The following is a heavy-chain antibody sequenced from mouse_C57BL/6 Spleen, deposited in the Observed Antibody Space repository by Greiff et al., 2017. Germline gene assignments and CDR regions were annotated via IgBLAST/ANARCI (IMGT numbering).Heavy chain of an antibody. CDR2: IDPETGGT. Sequence: QVQLQQSGAELVRPGASVTLSCKASGYTFTDYEMHWVKQTPVHGLEWIGAIDPETGGTDYNQKFKGKAILTADKSSSTAYMELRSLTSEDSAVYYCTASWDENAMDYWGQGTSVTVSS. D-gene: IGHD4-1*01. CDR1: GYTFTDYE. CDR3: TASWDENAMDY. V-gene: IGHV1-15*01. J-gene: IGHJ4*01.